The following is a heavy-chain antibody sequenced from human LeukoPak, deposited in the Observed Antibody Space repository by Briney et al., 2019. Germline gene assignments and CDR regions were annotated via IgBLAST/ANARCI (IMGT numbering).Heavy chain of an antibody. J-gene: IGHJ3*02. Sequence: GASVKVSCKASGYTFTGYYMHWVRQAPGQGLEWMGWINPNSGGTNYAQKLQGRVTMTTDTSTSTAYMELRSLRSDDTAVYYCASTANYDSSGYYYVPHAFDIWGQGTMVTVSS. V-gene: IGHV1-2*02. D-gene: IGHD3-22*01. CDR2: INPNSGGT. CDR1: GYTFTGYY. CDR3: ASTANYDSSGYYYVPHAFDI.